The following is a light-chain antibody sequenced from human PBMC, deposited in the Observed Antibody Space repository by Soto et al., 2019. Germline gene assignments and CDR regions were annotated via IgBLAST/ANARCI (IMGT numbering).Light chain of an antibody. CDR3: QQYNNWPPEYT. CDR2: GAS. Sequence: EIVMTQSPATLSVSPGVRATLSCRASQSVSTRLAWYQQKPGQAPRLLIYGASTRATGIPARFSGSGSGTEFTLTISSLQSEDFAVYHCQQYNNWPPEYTFGQGTKLEIK. CDR1: QSVSTR. V-gene: IGKV3D-15*01. J-gene: IGKJ2*01.